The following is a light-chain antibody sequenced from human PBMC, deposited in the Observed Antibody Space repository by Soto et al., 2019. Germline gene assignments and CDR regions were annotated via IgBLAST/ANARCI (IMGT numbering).Light chain of an antibody. J-gene: IGKJ4*01. CDR2: GAS. V-gene: IGKV3-15*01. Sequence: EVVMTQSPATLSVSPGERATLSCRASQSVRSHLAWYQQKPGQAPSLLIFGASTRATGVPARFSGSESGTEITLTISTLQSEDVAVYFCQQYTDWPRTFGGGTKVEIK. CDR1: QSVRSH. CDR3: QQYTDWPRT.